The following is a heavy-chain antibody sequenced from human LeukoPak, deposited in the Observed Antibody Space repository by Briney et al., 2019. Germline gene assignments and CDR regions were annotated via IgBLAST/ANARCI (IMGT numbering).Heavy chain of an antibody. CDR3: ARGRGLGVVSPYFDY. D-gene: IGHD3-3*01. Sequence: GGSLRLSCAASGFTVSDNYTSWVRQAPGNGLERVSVIYGDGRTSHSASVRGRFTISRDNSKNIVSLQMNNLRAEDTAVYYCARGRGLGVVSPYFDYWGQGTLVTVSS. J-gene: IGHJ4*02. V-gene: IGHV3-53*01. CDR2: IYGDGRT. CDR1: GFTVSDNY.